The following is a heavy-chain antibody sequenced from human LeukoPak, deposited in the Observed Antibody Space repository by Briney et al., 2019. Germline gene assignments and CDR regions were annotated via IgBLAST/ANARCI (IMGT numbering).Heavy chain of an antibody. CDR1: SVSISSTTYY. D-gene: IGHD4-11*01. CDR3: ARGPNTAGNYRAFDL. J-gene: IGHJ3*01. CDR2: IYYNGDT. Sequence: SETLSLTCTVSSVSISSTTYYWAWIRQPPGKGLEWIGSIYYNGDTYYNPSLKSRVIISADTSKNQFSLKLTSVTAADTAAYYCARGPNTAGNYRAFDLWGQGTKVTVSS. V-gene: IGHV4-39*07.